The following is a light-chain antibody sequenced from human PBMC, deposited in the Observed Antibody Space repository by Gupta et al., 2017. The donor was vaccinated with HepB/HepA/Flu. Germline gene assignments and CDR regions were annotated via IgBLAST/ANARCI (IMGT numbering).Light chain of an antibody. CDR2: EVS. Sequence: QSALTQPASVSGSPGQSITISCTGTSSDVWSYNLVSWYQQHPGKAPKLMIYEVSKRPSGVSNRFSGSKSGNTASLTISGLQAEDEADYYCCSYAVSSTYVFGTGTKFTVL. CDR3: CSYAVSSTYV. J-gene: IGLJ1*01. V-gene: IGLV2-23*02. CDR1: SSDVWSYNL.